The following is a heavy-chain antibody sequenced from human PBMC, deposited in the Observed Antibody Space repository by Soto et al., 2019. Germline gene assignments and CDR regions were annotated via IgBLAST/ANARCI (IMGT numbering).Heavy chain of an antibody. V-gene: IGHV3-53*01. D-gene: IGHD4-17*01. J-gene: IGHJ4*02. CDR2: IYSGGST. CDR3: AREIYGELDY. Sequence: RGSLRLSCAASGFTVSSNYMSWVRQAPGKGLEWVSVIYSGGSTYYADSVKGRFTISRDNSKNTLYLQMNSLRAEDTAVYYCAREIYGELDYWGQGTLVTVSS. CDR1: GFTVSSNY.